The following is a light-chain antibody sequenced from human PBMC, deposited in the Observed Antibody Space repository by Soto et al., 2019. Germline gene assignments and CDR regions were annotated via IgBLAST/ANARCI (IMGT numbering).Light chain of an antibody. CDR2: GAS. CDR3: QQYDSSPVT. CDR1: QSVSSSY. J-gene: IGKJ1*01. Sequence: ESMLTQSPGTLSLSPGERATLSCRASQSVSSSYLAWYQQKPGQAPRLLIYGASSRATGIPDRFSGSGSGTDFTLTISRLEPEDFAVYYCQQYDSSPVTFGQGTKVEIK. V-gene: IGKV3-20*01.